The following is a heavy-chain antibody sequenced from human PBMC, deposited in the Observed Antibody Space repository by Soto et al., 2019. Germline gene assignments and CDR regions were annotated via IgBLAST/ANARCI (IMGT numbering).Heavy chain of an antibody. CDR2: ISYDGGDK. CDR1: GFIFSNYD. J-gene: IGHJ4*02. Sequence: QVHLVESGGGGVQPGRSLRLSCAASGFIFSNYDMHWVRQAPGKGVEWVAFISYDGGDKYYEESEKGRFTISRDNSKNSLYLEMNSLTDEDTGVYYCAKRLLPAVLDYWVQGTLVTVSS. V-gene: IGHV3-30*18. D-gene: IGHD2-21*01. CDR3: AKRLLPAVLDY.